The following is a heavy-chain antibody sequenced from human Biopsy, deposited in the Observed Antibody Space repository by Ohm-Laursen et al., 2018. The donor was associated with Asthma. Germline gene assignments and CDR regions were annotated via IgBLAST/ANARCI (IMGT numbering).Heavy chain of an antibody. CDR2: IIPIFGTT. CDR3: ASETGHSYGSGSEYYFDY. D-gene: IGHD3-10*01. CDR1: GGTFNYA. V-gene: IGHV1-69*13. J-gene: IGHJ4*02. Sequence: ASVKVSCKASGGTFNYAIIWVRQAPGQGLEWMGGIIPIFGTTNYAQKFKGRVTITADESSSTAYMELSSLRSEDTAVYYCASETGHSYGSGSEYYFDYWGLGTLVTVSS.